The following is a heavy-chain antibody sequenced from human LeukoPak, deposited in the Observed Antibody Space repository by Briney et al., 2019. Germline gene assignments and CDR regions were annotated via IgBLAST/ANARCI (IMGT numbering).Heavy chain of an antibody. D-gene: IGHD4/OR15-4a*01. V-gene: IGHV3-13*01. Sequence: PGGSLRLSCAASGFTFSSYDMHWVRQATGKGLEWVSAIGTAGDTYYPGSVKGRFTISRENAKSSLYLQMNSLRAGDTAVYYCARGDGRMARHGAIDYWGQGTLVTVSS. CDR3: ARGDGRMARHGAIDY. CDR1: GFTFSSYD. CDR2: IGTAGDT. J-gene: IGHJ4*02.